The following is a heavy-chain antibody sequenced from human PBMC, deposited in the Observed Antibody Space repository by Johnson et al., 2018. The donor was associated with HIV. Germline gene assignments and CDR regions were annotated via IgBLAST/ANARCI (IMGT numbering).Heavy chain of an antibody. CDR3: ARGGAGGNSEGAFDI. CDR1: GFTVSSNY. Sequence: MQLVESGGGLIQPGGSLRLSCAASGFTVSSNYMSWVRQAPGKGLEWVSVIYSGGSTYYADSVTGRFTISRDNSKNTLYLQMNSLRAEDTAVYYCARGGAGGNSEGAFDIWGQGTMVTVSS. V-gene: IGHV3-53*01. J-gene: IGHJ3*02. CDR2: IYSGGST. D-gene: IGHD4-23*01.